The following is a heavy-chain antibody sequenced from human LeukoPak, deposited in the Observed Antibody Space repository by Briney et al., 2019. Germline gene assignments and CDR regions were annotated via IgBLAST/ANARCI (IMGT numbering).Heavy chain of an antibody. CDR2: LWYDGSNK. CDR1: GFTFGDYG. Sequence: GGSLRLSCAATGFTFGDYGMDWARQAPRKGLEWVTSLWYDGSNKRYAASVRGRFIISSHNSKSTLYMQINSLRAEDTAVYYCAKMAAADPYSNSPLRPFESNVHRDYWGQGTLVTVSS. D-gene: IGHD2-21*01. V-gene: IGHV3-33*06. CDR3: AKMAAADPYSNSPLRPFESNVHRDY. J-gene: IGHJ4*02.